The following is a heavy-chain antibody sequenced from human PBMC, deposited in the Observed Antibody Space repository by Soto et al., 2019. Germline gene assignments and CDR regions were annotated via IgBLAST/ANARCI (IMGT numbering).Heavy chain of an antibody. V-gene: IGHV3-74*01. D-gene: IGHD5-18*01. Sequence: GGSLRLSCAASVFTFSNYWMHWVRQAPGKGLVWVSRINSGGSSTTYADSVKGRLTISRDNAKNTLYLQMNSLRDEDTAVYYCARGGTYTYGLADYWGQGTLVTVSS. CDR3: ARGGTYTYGLADY. J-gene: IGHJ4*02. CDR2: INSGGSST. CDR1: VFTFSNYW.